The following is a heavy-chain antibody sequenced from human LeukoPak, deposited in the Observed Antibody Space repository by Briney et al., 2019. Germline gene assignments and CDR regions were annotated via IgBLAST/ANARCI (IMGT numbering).Heavy chain of an antibody. CDR1: GFTFSSYA. CDR2: ISGSGGST. Sequence: PGGSLRLSCAASGFTFSSYAMSWVRQAPGKGLEWVSAISGSGGSTYYADSVKGRFTISRDNSKNTLYLQMNSLRAEDTAVYYCAKVLESSGWLGSYYFDYWGQGTLVTVSS. D-gene: IGHD6-19*01. J-gene: IGHJ4*02. V-gene: IGHV3-23*01. CDR3: AKVLESSGWLGSYYFDY.